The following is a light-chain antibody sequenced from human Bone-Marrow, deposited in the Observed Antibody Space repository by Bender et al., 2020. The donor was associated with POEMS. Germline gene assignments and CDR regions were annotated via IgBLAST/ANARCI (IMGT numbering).Light chain of an antibody. J-gene: IGLJ3*02. V-gene: IGLV2-14*01. CDR2: EGS. CDR3: SSFTDSLSRV. CDR1: SSDVGGYNY. Sequence: QSALTQPASVSASPGQSITISCTGASSDVGGYNYVSWYQQYPGKAPKLIIFEGSERPSGVSNRFSGSKSGNTASLTISDLQAEDEADYYCSSFTDSLSRVFGVGTHVTVL.